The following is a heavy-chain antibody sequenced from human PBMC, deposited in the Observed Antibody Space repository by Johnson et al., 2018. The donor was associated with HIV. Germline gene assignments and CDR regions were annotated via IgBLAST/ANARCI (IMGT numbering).Heavy chain of an antibody. Sequence: VQLVESGGGLIQPGGSLRLSCAASGVNVSSSYMTWVRQAPGEGLEWVSIVYARGNTYYADSVKGRFTISRDNSQNTLYLQMNSLIAEDTAVYYCARFHDFWSGDYHDAFDLWGQGTMVTVSS. CDR3: ARFHDFWSGDYHDAFDL. V-gene: IGHV3-53*01. J-gene: IGHJ3*01. CDR1: GVNVSSSY. CDR2: VYARGNT. D-gene: IGHD3-3*01.